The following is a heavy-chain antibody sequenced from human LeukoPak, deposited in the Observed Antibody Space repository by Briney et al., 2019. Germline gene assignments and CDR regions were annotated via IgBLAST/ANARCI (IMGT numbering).Heavy chain of an antibody. J-gene: IGHJ4*02. Sequence: PGGSLTLSCAVSGFTSSNAWMSWVRQAPGKGLEWVSVIYSGGSTYYADSVKGRFTISRDNSKNTLYLQMNSLRAEDTAVYYCATRRGGYDNYFDYWGQGTLVTVSS. CDR3: ATRRGGYDNYFDY. V-gene: IGHV3-66*02. D-gene: IGHD5-12*01. CDR2: IYSGGST. CDR1: GFTSSNAW.